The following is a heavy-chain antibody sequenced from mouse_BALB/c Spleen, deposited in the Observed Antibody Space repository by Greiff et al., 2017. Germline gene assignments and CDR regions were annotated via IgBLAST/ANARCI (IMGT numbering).Heavy chain of an antibody. CDR2: INPNNGGT. V-gene: IGHV1-18*01. CDR3: ARSNYRYDDGIDY. J-gene: IGHJ2*01. CDR1: GYTFTDYN. D-gene: IGHD2-14*01. Sequence: EVQLQESGPELVKPGASVKIPCKASGYTFTDYNMDWVKQSHGKSLEWIGDINPNNGGTIYNQKFKGKATLTVDKSSSTAYMELRSLTSEDTAVYYCARSNYRYDDGIDYWGQGTTLTVSS.